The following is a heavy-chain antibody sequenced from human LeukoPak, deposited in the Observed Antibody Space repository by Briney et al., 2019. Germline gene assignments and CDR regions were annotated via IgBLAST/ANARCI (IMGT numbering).Heavy chain of an antibody. D-gene: IGHD1-7*01. J-gene: IGHJ4*02. V-gene: IGHV3-7*01. CDR2: IRQDGNLK. CDR1: GFTFSSYW. Sequence: GGSLRLSCTGSGFTFSSYWMSWVRQAPGKGLEWVANIRQDGNLKHYVDSVRGRFTISRDNAENSLYLQMNSLRAEDTAIYYCAREIAGTIKSYFDYWGQGTLVTASS. CDR3: AREIAGTIKSYFDY.